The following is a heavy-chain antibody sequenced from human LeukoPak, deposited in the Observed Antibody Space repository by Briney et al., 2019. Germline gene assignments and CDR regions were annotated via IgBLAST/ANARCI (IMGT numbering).Heavy chain of an antibody. CDR3: ARLTYYDSSGYYSGGYFDY. J-gene: IGHJ4*02. D-gene: IGHD3-22*01. V-gene: IGHV4-59*01. CDR1: GGSISSYY. CDR2: IYYSGST. Sequence: PSETLSLTCTVSGGSISSYYWSWIRQPPGNGLEWIGYIYYSGSTNYNPSLKSRVTISVDTSKNQFSLKLSSVTAADTAVYYCARLTYYDSSGYYSGGYFDYWGQGTLVTVSS.